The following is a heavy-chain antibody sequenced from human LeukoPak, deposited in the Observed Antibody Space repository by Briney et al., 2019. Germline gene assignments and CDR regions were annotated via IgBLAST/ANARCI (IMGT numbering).Heavy chain of an antibody. CDR2: ISYDGSNK. CDR1: GFTFSSYA. Sequence: GGSLRLSCAASGFTFSSYAMHWVRQAPGKGLEWVAVISYDGSNKYYADSVKGRSTISRDNSKNTLYLQMNSLRAEDTAVYYCARDQGKGKLRITSLMDVWGKGTTVTVSS. D-gene: IGHD3-16*01. J-gene: IGHJ6*04. V-gene: IGHV3-30*04. CDR3: ARDQGKGKLRITSLMDV.